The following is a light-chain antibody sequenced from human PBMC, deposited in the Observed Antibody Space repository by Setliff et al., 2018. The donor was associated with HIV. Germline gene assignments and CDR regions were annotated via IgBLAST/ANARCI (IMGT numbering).Light chain of an antibody. CDR1: QSVSSSS. CDR2: GAS. Sequence: EIVLTQSPGTLSLSPGERATLSCRASQSVSSSSLAWYQQKPGQAPRLLIYGASSRATGTPDRFSGSGSGTDFTLTISRLEPEDFAVYYCQQYGTSLRTFGQGTKVDIK. CDR3: QQYGTSLRT. V-gene: IGKV3-20*01. J-gene: IGKJ1*01.